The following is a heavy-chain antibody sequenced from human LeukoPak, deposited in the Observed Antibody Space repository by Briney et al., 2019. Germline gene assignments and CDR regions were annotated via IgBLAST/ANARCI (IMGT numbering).Heavy chain of an antibody. J-gene: IGHJ6*03. CDR2: IYPNSGDT. Sequence: ASVKVSCKASGYIFTSYSMHWVRQAPGQGLEWMGWIYPNSGDTNYARNFQGRVTMTRDTSISTAYMELTRVRYDDTAAYYCARSTPGTGYYLDVWGKGTTVTASS. D-gene: IGHD1-7*01. V-gene: IGHV1-2*02. CDR1: GYIFTSYS. CDR3: ARSTPGTGYYLDV.